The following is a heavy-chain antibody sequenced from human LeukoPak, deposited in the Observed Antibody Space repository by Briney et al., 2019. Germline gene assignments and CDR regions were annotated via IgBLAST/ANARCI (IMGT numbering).Heavy chain of an antibody. V-gene: IGHV3-33*06. Sequence: PGGSLRLSCAASGFTFSSYGMHWVRQAPGKGLEWVAVIWYDGSNKYYADSVKGRFTISRDNSKNTLYLQMNSLRAEDTAVYYCAKGGGLYCTNGVCQGTYYYYCMDVWGKGTTVTVSS. CDR1: GFTFSSYG. CDR3: AKGGGLYCTNGVCQGTYYYYCMDV. CDR2: IWYDGSNK. D-gene: IGHD2-8*01. J-gene: IGHJ6*03.